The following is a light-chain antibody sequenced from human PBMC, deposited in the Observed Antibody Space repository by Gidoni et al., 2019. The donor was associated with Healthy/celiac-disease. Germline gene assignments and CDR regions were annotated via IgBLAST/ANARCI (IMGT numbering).Light chain of an antibody. CDR2: LGS. Sequence: DIVMTQSPLSLPVTPGEPASISCRSSQSLLHSNGYNYLDWYLQKPGQSPQLLIYLGSNRASGVPDRFSGSGSGTDFTLKISRVEAEDVGVYYCMQALQTPRTFGQGQQGGNQT. V-gene: IGKV2-28*01. CDR1: QSLLHSNGYNY. J-gene: IGKJ1*01. CDR3: MQALQTPRT.